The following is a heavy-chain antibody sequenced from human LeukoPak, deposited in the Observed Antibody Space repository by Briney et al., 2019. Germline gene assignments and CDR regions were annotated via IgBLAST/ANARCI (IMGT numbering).Heavy chain of an antibody. CDR1: GFTVSTDY. CDR3: ARGGAAAGFDS. V-gene: IGHV3-53*01. J-gene: IGHJ5*01. CDR2: IYSAGHT. Sequence: GGSLRLSCAASGFTVSTDYMNWVRQAPGKGLEWVSIIYSAGHTYYADSVKGRFTISRDNSKNTLYLQMNSLRADDTAVYYCARGGAAAGFDSWGQGTLVTVSS. D-gene: IGHD6-13*01.